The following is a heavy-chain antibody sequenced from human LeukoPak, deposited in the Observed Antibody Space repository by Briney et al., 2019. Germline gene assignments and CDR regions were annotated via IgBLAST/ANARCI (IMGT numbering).Heavy chain of an antibody. V-gene: IGHV3-23*01. D-gene: IGHD2-21*02. CDR2: ISGSGGST. CDR1: GFTFSSYA. CDR3: AKDAYCGGDCYSISWFDP. J-gene: IGHJ5*02. Sequence: GGSLRLSCAASGFTFSSYAMSWVRQAPGKGLEWVSAISGSGGSTYYADSVKGRFTTSRDNSKNTLYLQMNSLRAEDTAVYYCAKDAYCGGDCYSISWFDPWGQGTLVTVSS.